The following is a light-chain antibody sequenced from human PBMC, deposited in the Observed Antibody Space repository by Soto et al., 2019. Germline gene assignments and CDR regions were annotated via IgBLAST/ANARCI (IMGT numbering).Light chain of an antibody. V-gene: IGLV2-23*02. Sequence: QLVLTQPASVSGSPGQSITISCTGTSNDVGSYNLVSWYQQHPGKAPKLMIYEVSKRPSGVSNRFSGSKSGNTASLTISGLQAEDEADYYCCSYASSSTWVFGGGTKLTVL. CDR2: EVS. J-gene: IGLJ3*02. CDR1: SNDVGSYNL. CDR3: CSYASSSTWV.